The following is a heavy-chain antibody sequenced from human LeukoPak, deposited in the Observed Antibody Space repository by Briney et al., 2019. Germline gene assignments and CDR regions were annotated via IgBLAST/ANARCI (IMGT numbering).Heavy chain of an antibody. CDR3: ARDHPPDGITFGGVIVITYFDY. Sequence: PGGSLRLSCAASGFTFSSYEMNWVRQAPEKGLEWVSYISSSGSTLYYADSVKGRFTISRDNAKNSLYLQMNTLRAEDTAVYYCARDHPPDGITFGGVIVITYFDYWGQGTLVTVSS. D-gene: IGHD3-16*02. CDR1: GFTFSSYE. V-gene: IGHV3-48*03. CDR2: ISSSGSTL. J-gene: IGHJ4*02.